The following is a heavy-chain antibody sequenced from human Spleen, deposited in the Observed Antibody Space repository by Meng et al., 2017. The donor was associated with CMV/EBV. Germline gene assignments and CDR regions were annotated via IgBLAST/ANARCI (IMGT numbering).Heavy chain of an antibody. J-gene: IGHJ6*02. CDR2: MNPNSGNT. CDR3: ATARYCSSTSCSFYGMDV. V-gene: IGHV1-8*03. Sequence: ASVKVSCKASGYTFTSYDINWVRQATGQGLEWMGWMNPNSGNTGYAQKFQGRVTITRNTSISTAYMELSSLRSEDTAVYYCATARYCSSTSCSFYGMDVWGQGTTVTVSS. D-gene: IGHD2-2*01. CDR1: GYTFTSYD.